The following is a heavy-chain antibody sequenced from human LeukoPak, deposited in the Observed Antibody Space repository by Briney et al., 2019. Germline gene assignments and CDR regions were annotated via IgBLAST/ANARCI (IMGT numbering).Heavy chain of an antibody. CDR1: GFTFSDYY. D-gene: IGHD4-17*01. CDR3: ARDLYGVSHDY. V-gene: IGHV3-11*01. CDR2: ISSSGSTI. J-gene: IGHJ4*02. Sequence: GGSLRLSCAASGFTFSDYYMSWIRQAPGKGLEWVSYISSSGSTIYYADSVKGRFTISRDNSKNTLYFHMNSLRAEDTAVYYCARDLYGVSHDYWGQGTLVTVSS.